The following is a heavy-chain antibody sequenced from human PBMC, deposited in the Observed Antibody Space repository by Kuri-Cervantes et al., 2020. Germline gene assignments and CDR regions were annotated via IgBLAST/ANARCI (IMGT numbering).Heavy chain of an antibody. V-gene: IGHV4-4*02. Sequence: SETLSLTCAVSGGSISSSNYWWSWVRQSPGKGLEWIGKIDHSGSTNYNPSLKSRVTISVDKSKNQFSPRLSSVTAADTAVYYCARRLLIESWGYYGSGSYYPNWFDPWGQGTLVTVSS. CDR1: GGSISSSNYW. D-gene: IGHD3-10*01. CDR3: ARRLLIESWGYYGSGSYYPNWFDP. J-gene: IGHJ5*02. CDR2: IDHSGST.